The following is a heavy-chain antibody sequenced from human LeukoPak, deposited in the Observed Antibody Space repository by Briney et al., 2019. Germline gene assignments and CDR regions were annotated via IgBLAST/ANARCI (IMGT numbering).Heavy chain of an antibody. CDR3: ARVNRGQRFRGYRDNWFDP. J-gene: IGHJ5*02. CDR2: INPNSGGT. V-gene: IGHV1-2*02. CDR1: GYTFTGYY. D-gene: IGHD5-18*01. Sequence: ASVKVSYRASGYTFTGYYMHWVRQAPGQGLEWMGWINPNSGGTNYAQKFQGRVTMTRDTSISTAYMELSRLRSDDTAVYYCARVNRGQRFRGYRDNWFDPWGQGTLVTVSS.